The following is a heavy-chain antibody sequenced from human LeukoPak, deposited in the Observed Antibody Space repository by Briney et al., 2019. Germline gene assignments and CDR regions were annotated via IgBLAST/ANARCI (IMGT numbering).Heavy chain of an antibody. Sequence: SETLSLTCTVSGGSISSYYWSWIRQPAGKGLEWIGRIYTSGSTNYNPSLKSRVTMSVDTSKNQFSLKLSSVTAADTAVYYCARDFGDYYDSSGYNWFDPWGQGTLVTVSS. V-gene: IGHV4-4*07. D-gene: IGHD3-22*01. CDR3: ARDFGDYYDSSGYNWFDP. J-gene: IGHJ5*02. CDR1: GGSISSYY. CDR2: IYTSGST.